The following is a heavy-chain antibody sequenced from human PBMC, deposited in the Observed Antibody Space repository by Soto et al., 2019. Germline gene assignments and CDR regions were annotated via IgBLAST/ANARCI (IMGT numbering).Heavy chain of an antibody. CDR2: ISGSGGST. Sequence: PGGSLRLSCAASGFTFSSYAMSWVRQAPGKGLEWVSAISGSGGSTYYADSVKGRFTISRGNSKNTLYLQMNSLRAEDTAVYYCAKVWDIVVVVAAACVDYWGQGTLVTVSS. V-gene: IGHV3-23*01. D-gene: IGHD2-15*01. CDR3: AKVWDIVVVVAAACVDY. CDR1: GFTFSSYA. J-gene: IGHJ4*02.